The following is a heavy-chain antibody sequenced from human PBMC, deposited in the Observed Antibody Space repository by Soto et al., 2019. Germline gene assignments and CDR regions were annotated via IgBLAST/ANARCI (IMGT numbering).Heavy chain of an antibody. CDR2: TYYRSKWYK. V-gene: IGHV6-1*01. D-gene: IGHD1-26*01. Sequence: SQTLSLTCVISRDSVSSNSAAWNWIRQSPSRGLEWLGRTYYRSKWYKEYAASVKSRITINPDTSKNQFSLQLNSVSPEDTAVYYCVRTVGWLDPWGQGSLVTVSS. CDR1: RDSVSSNSAA. J-gene: IGHJ5*02. CDR3: VRTVGWLDP.